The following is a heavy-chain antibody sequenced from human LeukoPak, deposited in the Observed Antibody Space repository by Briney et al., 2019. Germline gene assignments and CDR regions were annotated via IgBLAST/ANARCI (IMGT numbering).Heavy chain of an antibody. V-gene: IGHV1-18*01. CDR3: ARGHWDLYRPLGYYYYGMDV. D-gene: IGHD1-26*01. Sequence: VASVKVSCKASGYTFTSYGISWVRQAPGQGLEWMGWISAYNGNTNYAQKLQGRVTMTRNTSISTAYMELSSLRSEDTAVYYCARGHWDLYRPLGYYYYGMDVWGQGTTVTVSS. CDR1: GYTFTSYG. CDR2: ISAYNGNT. J-gene: IGHJ6*02.